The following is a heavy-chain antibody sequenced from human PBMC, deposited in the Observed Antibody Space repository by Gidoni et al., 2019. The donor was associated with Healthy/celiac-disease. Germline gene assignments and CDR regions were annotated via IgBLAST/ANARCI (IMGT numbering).Heavy chain of an antibody. CDR3: ASGDLRENSSGYYYCLDY. D-gene: IGHD3-22*01. J-gene: IGHJ4*02. V-gene: IGHV1-69*01. Sequence: QVQLVQSGAEVKKPGSSVKVSCKASGGTFSSYAISWVRQAPGQGLEWMGGIIPIFGTANYAQKFQGRVTITADESTSTAYMELSSLRSEDTAVYYCASGDLRENSSGYYYCLDYWGQGTLVTVSS. CDR2: IIPIFGTA. CDR1: GGTFSSYA.